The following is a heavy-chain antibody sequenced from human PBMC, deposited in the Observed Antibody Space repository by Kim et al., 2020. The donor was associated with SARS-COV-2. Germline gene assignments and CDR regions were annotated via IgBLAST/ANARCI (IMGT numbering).Heavy chain of an antibody. V-gene: IGHV3-23*01. CDR1: GFTFSSYA. D-gene: IGHD2-21*01. Sequence: GGSLRLSCAASGFTFSSYAMSWVRQAPGKGLEWVSAISGSGGSTYYADSVKGRFTISRDNSKNTLYLQMNSLRAEDTAVYYCANLDCGGDCYSGAFDIWGQGTMVTVSS. CDR3: ANLDCGGDCYSGAFDI. J-gene: IGHJ3*02. CDR2: ISGSGGST.